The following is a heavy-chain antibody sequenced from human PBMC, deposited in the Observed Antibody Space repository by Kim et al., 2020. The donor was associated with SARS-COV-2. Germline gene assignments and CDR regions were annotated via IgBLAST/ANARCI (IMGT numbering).Heavy chain of an antibody. CDR1: GGSFSGYY. CDR2: INHSGST. J-gene: IGHJ4*01. V-gene: IGHV4-34*01. CDR3: ARGPPFNYYGSFLRSGFD. Sequence: SETLSLTCAVYGGSFSGYYWSWIRQPPGKGLEWIGEINHSGSTNYNPSLKSRVTISVDTSKNQFSLKLSSVTAADTAVYYCARGPPFNYYGSFLRSGFD. D-gene: IGHD3-10*01.